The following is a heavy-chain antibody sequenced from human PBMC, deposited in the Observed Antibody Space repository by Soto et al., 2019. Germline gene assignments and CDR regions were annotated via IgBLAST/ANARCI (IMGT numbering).Heavy chain of an antibody. CDR2: ISAYNGNT. D-gene: IGHD2-21*01. Sequence: QVQLVQSGAEVKKPGASGKVSCKASGYTFTSYGISGVRQAPGQGLEWMGWISAYNGNTKYAQKLQGRVTMTTDTSTSIAYTALWRSTAEDTTVYVCAGESVEHTIDSWGQGVMVAISS. CDR1: GYTFTSYG. V-gene: IGHV1-18*01. CDR3: AGESVEHTIDS. J-gene: IGHJ4*02.